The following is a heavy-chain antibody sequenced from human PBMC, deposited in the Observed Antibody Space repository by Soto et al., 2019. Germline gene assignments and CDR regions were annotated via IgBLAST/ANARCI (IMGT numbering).Heavy chain of an antibody. CDR2: IYYSGSS. D-gene: IGHD5-12*01. Sequence: PSETLSLTCTVSGGSISSGDYYWSWIRQPPGKGLEYIGYIYYSGSSHYNPSLKSRVTISLDTSRNQFSLKLSSVTAADTAVYYCARPIVATIGGMDVWGQGTTVTVS. CDR1: GGSISSGDYY. CDR3: ARPIVATIGGMDV. V-gene: IGHV4-30-4*01. J-gene: IGHJ6*02.